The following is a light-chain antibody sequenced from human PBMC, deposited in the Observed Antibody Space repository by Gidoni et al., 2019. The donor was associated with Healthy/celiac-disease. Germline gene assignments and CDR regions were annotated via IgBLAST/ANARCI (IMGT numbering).Light chain of an antibody. CDR2: RKN. Sequence: QSVLTQPPSASGTPGQRVTIPCSGSSSNIGSNYVYWYQQLPGTAPKLLIYRKNQRPSGVPDRFSGSKSGTSASLAISGLRSEDEADYYCAAWDDSLSGHVVFGGGTKLTVL. CDR3: AAWDDSLSGHVV. V-gene: IGLV1-47*01. J-gene: IGLJ2*01. CDR1: SSNIGSNY.